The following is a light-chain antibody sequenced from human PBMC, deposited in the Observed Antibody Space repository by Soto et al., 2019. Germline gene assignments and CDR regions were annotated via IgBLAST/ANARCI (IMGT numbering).Light chain of an antibody. J-gene: IGKJ4*01. CDR3: QQSYSTPLT. V-gene: IGKV1-39*01. CDR1: QSIGRF. CDR2: AAS. Sequence: DIQMTQSPSSLSASVGDRVTITCRASQSIGRFLNWYQQKPGKAPALLIYAASSLQSGVPSRFSGSGSGTDFTLTISSLQPEDFATYYCQQSYSTPLTFGGGTKVDNK.